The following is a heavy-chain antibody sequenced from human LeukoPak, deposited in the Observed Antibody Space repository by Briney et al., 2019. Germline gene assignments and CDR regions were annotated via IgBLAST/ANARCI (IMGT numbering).Heavy chain of an antibody. Sequence: ASVKVSCKASGYTFTSYYMHWVRQAPGQGLEWMGIINPSGGSTSYAQKFQGRVTMTRDMSTSTVYMELRSLRSDDTAVYYCARGGEVIALLDYWGQGTLVTVSS. J-gene: IGHJ4*02. CDR1: GYTFTSYY. D-gene: IGHD3-16*01. CDR3: ARGGEVIALLDY. V-gene: IGHV1-46*01. CDR2: INPSGGST.